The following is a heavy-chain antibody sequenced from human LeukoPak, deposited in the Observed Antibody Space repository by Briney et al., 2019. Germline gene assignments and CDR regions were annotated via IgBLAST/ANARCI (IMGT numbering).Heavy chain of an antibody. J-gene: IGHJ5*01. CDR2: ISSSSSYI. V-gene: IGHV3-21*01. CDR1: GFTFRSHT. D-gene: IGHD3-3*01. CDR3: ARNYDFWSGYFNSVDS. Sequence: PGGSLRLSCAASGFTFRSHTMNWVRQAPGKGLEWVSSISSSSSYIYYADSVKGRFTISRDNAKNSLYLRMNSLRAEDAAVYYCARNYDFWSGYFNSVDSWGQGTLVTVSS.